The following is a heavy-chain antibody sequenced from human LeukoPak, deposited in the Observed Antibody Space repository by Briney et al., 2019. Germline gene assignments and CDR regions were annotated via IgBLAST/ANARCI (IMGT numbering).Heavy chain of an antibody. Sequence: GASVKVSCKVSGYTFTSHAINWVRQAPGQGLEWMGWINTNTGNPTYAQGFTGRFVFSLDTSVSTAYLQISSLKAEDTAVYYCARESEYYYDSSTYPGDDYWGQGTLVTVSS. CDR3: ARESEYYYDSSTYPGDDY. CDR2: INTNTGNP. V-gene: IGHV7-4-1*02. CDR1: GYTFTSHA. J-gene: IGHJ4*02. D-gene: IGHD3-22*01.